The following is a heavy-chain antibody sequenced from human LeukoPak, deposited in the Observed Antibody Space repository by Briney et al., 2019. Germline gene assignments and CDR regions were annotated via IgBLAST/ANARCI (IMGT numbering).Heavy chain of an antibody. CDR3: ARLTTIVQAARYFDS. J-gene: IGHJ4*02. V-gene: IGHV5-51*01. Sequence: GESLKISFKGSGYSFTTYWIVWVPQMPGKGRGWMGIIYPGDSDTRYSPSFQGQVTISADKSISTAYLQWNSLKASDTAMYYCARLTTIVQAARYFDSWGQGTLVTVSS. CDR1: GYSFTTYW. D-gene: IGHD2-2*01. CDR2: IYPGDSDT.